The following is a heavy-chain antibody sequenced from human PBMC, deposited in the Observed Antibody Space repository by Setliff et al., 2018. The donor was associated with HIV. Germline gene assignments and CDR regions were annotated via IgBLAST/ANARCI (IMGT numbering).Heavy chain of an antibody. CDR1: GGSITSGNYF. CDR3: ARDSRWLQFPYFDS. Sequence: SETLSLTCTVSGGSITSGNYFWSWIRQPAGKGLGWIGHMYTDGSTNYNPSFKSRVTISADTSKNQFSLKLSSVTAAETAVYYCARDSRWLQFPYFDSWGQGTPVTVSS. CDR2: MYTDGST. D-gene: IGHD5-12*01. V-gene: IGHV4-61*09. J-gene: IGHJ4*01.